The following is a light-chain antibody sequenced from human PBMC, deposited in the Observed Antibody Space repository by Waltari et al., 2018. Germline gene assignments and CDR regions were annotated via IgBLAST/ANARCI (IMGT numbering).Light chain of an antibody. J-gene: IGLJ2*01. CDR3: AAWDDSLNGVI. Sequence: QSVLTQPPSASGTPGQRVTISCSGSTSNIGSHTVNWYHHPPGTAPKLLSFSNFHRPSGVPDRISGSKSGTSASLAISGLQSEDEGVYYCAAWDDSLNGVIFGGGTKLTVL. CDR2: SNF. V-gene: IGLV1-44*01. CDR1: TSNIGSHT.